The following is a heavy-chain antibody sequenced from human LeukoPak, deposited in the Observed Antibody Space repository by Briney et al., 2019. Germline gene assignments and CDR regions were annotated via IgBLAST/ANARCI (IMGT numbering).Heavy chain of an antibody. J-gene: IGHJ4*02. CDR1: GYSISSGYF. CDR2: IYQSETA. Sequence: SETLSLTCTVSGYSISSGYFWGWMRQPPGKGLEWIGSIYQSETAHYNPSLKSRVTISVDTSKNQFSLKLSSVTAADTAVYYCASRRVTTVATFDYWGQGTLVTVSS. CDR3: ASRRVTTVATFDY. D-gene: IGHD4-23*01. V-gene: IGHV4-38-2*02.